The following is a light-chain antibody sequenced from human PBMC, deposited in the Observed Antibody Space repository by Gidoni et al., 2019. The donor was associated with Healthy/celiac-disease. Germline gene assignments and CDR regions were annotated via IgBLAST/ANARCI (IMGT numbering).Light chain of an antibody. V-gene: IGLV1-47*02. CDR3: AAWDDSLSVV. J-gene: IGLJ2*01. Sequence: QSGLTQPPSASGTPGQRVTISCSGSSSNIGSNYVYWYQQLPGTAPKLLIYSNNQRPSGVPDRFSGSKSGTSASLAISGLLSEDEADYYCAAWDDSLSVVFGGGTKLTVL. CDR1: SSNIGSNY. CDR2: SNN.